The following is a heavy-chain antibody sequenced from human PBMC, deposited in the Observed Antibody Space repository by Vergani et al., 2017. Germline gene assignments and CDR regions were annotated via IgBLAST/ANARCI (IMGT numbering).Heavy chain of an antibody. V-gene: IGHV3-49*04. CDR1: GFTFGDYA. D-gene: IGHD2-21*02. CDR3: TRDDGDCRGNCHSATIDY. Sequence: EVQLLESGGGLVQPGRSLRLSCEASGFTFGDYAVTWVRQAPGKGQEYIGFIRTKAFGETTDYAASVKGRFFISRDDSKSIAYLHLNRLKTEDTAVYYCTRDDGDCRGNCHSATIDYGGQGPLVPVSS. J-gene: IGHJ4*02. CDR2: IRTKAFGETT.